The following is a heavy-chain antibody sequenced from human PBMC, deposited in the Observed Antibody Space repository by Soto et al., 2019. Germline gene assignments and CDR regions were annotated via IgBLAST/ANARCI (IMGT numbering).Heavy chain of an antibody. CDR3: ARDSYGYWGDYFDY. CDR1: GGSISSYY. J-gene: IGHJ4*02. D-gene: IGHD5-18*01. V-gene: IGHV4-59*01. CDR2: IYYSGST. Sequence: SETLSLTCTVSGGSISSYYSSWILQPPGKGLEWIGYIYYSGSTNYNPSLKSRVTISVDTSKNQFSLKLSSVTAADTAVYYCARDSYGYWGDYFDYWGQGTLVTVS.